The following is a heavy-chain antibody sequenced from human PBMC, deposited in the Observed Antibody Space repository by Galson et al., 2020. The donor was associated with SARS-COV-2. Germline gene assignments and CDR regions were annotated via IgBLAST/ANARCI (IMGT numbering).Heavy chain of an antibody. D-gene: IGHD3-3*01. V-gene: IGHV3-48*01. CDR3: ARNVLRFLESYSDAFDI. J-gene: IGHJ3*02. CDR1: GFTFSSYS. Sequence: GGSLRLSCAASGFTFSSYSMNWVRQAPGKGLEWVSYISSSSSTIYYADSVKGRFTISRDNAKNSLYLQMNSLRAEDTAVYYCARNVLRFLESYSDAFDIWGQGTMVTVSS. CDR2: ISSSSSTI.